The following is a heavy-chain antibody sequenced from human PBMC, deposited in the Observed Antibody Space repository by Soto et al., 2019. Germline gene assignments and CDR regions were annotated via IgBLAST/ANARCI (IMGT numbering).Heavy chain of an antibody. CDR3: ARVDAYNQPNFGY. Sequence: QVQLVQSGAEVKKPGASVKVSCKASGYTFTSYTITWVRQAPGQGLEWMGWINPYNSNTNYAQKFQDRVTMTTDTSTSTDYMELRSLRSDDTAVYYCARVDAYNQPNFGYWGQGTLVTVSS. CDR2: INPYNSNT. D-gene: IGHD1-1*01. CDR1: GYTFTSYT. V-gene: IGHV1-18*01. J-gene: IGHJ4*02.